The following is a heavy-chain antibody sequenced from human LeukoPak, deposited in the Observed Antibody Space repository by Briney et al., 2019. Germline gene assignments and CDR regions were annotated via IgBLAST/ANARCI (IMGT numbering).Heavy chain of an antibody. CDR1: GGSISSSSYY. CDR2: IYYSGST. CDR3: ARTGGSFYFYYYMDV. D-gene: IGHD1-26*01. J-gene: IGHJ6*03. V-gene: IGHV4-39*07. Sequence: SETLSLTCTVSGGSISSSSYYWGWIRQPPGKGLEWIGSIYYSGSTYYDPSLKSRVTISVDTSKNQFSLKLSSVTAADTAVYYCARTGGSFYFYYYMDVWGKGTTVTVSS.